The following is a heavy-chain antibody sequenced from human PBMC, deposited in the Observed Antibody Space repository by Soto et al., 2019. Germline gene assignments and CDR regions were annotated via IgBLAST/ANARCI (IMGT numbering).Heavy chain of an antibody. Sequence: QVQLVESGGGVVQPGRSLRLSCAASGFTFSSYAMHWVRQAPGKGLEWVAVISYDGSNKYYADSVKGRFTISRDNSKYTLYLQMNSLRAEDTAVYYCASEGDYGDYPGDFDYWGQGTLVTVSS. J-gene: IGHJ4*02. V-gene: IGHV3-30-3*01. D-gene: IGHD4-17*01. CDR3: ASEGDYGDYPGDFDY. CDR1: GFTFSSYA. CDR2: ISYDGSNK.